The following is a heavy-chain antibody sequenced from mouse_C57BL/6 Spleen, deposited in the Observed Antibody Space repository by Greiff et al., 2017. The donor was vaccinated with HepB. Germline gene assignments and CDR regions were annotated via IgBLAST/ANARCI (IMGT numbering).Heavy chain of an antibody. V-gene: IGHV1-50*01. D-gene: IGHD3-2*02. Sequence: QVQLQQSGAELVKPGASVKLSCKASGYTFTSYWMQWVKQRPGQGLEWIGEIDPSDSYTNYNQKFKGKATLTVDTSSSTAYMQLSSLTSEDSAVYYCARERQLNYWGQGTTLTVSS. CDR2: IDPSDSYT. J-gene: IGHJ2*01. CDR3: ARERQLNY. CDR1: GYTFTSYW.